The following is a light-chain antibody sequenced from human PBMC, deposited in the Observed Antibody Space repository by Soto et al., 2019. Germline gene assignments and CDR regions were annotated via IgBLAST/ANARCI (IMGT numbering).Light chain of an antibody. Sequence: DIQMTQSPSSLSASVGDRVTITCRASQSIISYLNWYQQKPGKAPKLLIYAASSLQSGVPSRFSGSGSGTDFTLTISSLQPEDFATYYCQQSYSTLTTFGQGTKLEIK. CDR1: QSIISY. CDR2: AAS. V-gene: IGKV1-39*01. CDR3: QQSYSTLTT. J-gene: IGKJ2*01.